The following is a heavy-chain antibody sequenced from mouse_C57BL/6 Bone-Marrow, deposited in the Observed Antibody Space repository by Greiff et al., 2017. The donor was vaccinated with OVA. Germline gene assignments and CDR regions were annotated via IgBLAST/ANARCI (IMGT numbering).Heavy chain of an antibody. CDR2: ISSGGSYT. CDR3: ASRGWLLRGYYAMDY. CDR1: GFTFSSYG. Sequence: EVKLMESGGDLVKPGGSLKLSCAASGFTFSSYGMSWVRQTPDKRLEWVATISSGGSYTYYPDSVKGRFPISRDNAKNTLYLQMSSLKSEDTAMYYCASRGWLLRGYYAMDYWGQGTSVTVSS. J-gene: IGHJ4*01. V-gene: IGHV5-6*02. D-gene: IGHD2-3*01.